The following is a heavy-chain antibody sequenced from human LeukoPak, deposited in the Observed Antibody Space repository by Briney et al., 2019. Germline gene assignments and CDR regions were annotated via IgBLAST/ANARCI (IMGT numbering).Heavy chain of an antibody. CDR2: ISGSGGST. V-gene: IGHV3-23*01. J-gene: IGHJ6*02. CDR3: AKVLTGDGYYYYGMDV. CDR1: GFTFSSYA. D-gene: IGHD7-27*01. Sequence: PGGSLRLSCAASGFTFSSYAMHWVRQAPGKGLEWVSAISGSGGSTYYADSVKGRFTISRDNSKNTLYLQMNSLRAEDTAVYYCAKVLTGDGYYYYGMDVWGQGTTVTVSS.